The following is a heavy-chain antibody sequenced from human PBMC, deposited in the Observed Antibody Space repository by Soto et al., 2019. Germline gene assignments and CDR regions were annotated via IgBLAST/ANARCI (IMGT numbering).Heavy chain of an antibody. V-gene: IGHV1-69*01. J-gene: IGHJ6*02. CDR3: ARAIDGSGSRGYYYYGMDV. CDR1: GGTFSSYA. D-gene: IGHD3-10*01. Sequence: QVQLVQSGAEVKKPGSSVKVSCKASGGTFSSYAISWVRQAPGQGLEWMGGIIPIFGTANYAQKFQGRVTITAYESTSTAYMELSSLRSEDADVYYCARAIDGSGSRGYYYYGMDVWGQGTTVTVSS. CDR2: IIPIFGTA.